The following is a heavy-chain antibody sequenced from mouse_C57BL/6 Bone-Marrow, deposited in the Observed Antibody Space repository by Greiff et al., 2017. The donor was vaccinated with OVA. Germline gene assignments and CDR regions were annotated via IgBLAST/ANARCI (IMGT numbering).Heavy chain of an antibody. Sequence: QVQLQQSGPELVKPGASVKISCKASGYAFSSSWMNWVKQRPGKGLEWIGRIYPGDGDTNYNGKVKGKATLTADKSSSTAYMHLSSLTSEDSAVYFCARHEDGYYASYFDYWGQGTTLTVSS. CDR3: ARHEDGYYASYFDY. J-gene: IGHJ2*01. D-gene: IGHD2-3*01. CDR2: IYPGDGDT. V-gene: IGHV1-82*01. CDR1: GYAFSSSW.